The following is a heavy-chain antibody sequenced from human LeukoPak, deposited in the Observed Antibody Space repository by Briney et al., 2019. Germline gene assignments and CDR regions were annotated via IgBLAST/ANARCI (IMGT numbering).Heavy chain of an antibody. CDR2: INPNSGGT. J-gene: IGHJ4*02. CDR1: GGTFTGYY. CDR3: AREIHVDIVATIPDY. D-gene: IGHD5-12*01. Sequence: ASVKVSCKASGGTFTGYYMHWVRQAPGQGLEWMGWINPNSGGTNYAQKFQGRVTMTRDTSISTAYMELSRLRSDDTAVYYCAREIHVDIVATIPDYWGQGTLVTVSS. V-gene: IGHV1-2*02.